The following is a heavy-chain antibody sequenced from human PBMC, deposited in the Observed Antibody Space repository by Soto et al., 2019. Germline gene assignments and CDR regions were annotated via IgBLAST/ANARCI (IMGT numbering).Heavy chain of an antibody. CDR1: GFTFTNYW. Sequence: DVQLVQSGGGSVQPGGSLRLSCAASGFTFTNYWMHWVRQVPGKGLVWVSRIDGVGTGTSYADSVRGRFTISRDNAENLLYLPMNRLRAEDTAVYYCTTVFEDWGQGTLVTVSS. J-gene: IGHJ4*02. CDR2: IDGVGTGT. CDR3: TTVFED. V-gene: IGHV3-74*01.